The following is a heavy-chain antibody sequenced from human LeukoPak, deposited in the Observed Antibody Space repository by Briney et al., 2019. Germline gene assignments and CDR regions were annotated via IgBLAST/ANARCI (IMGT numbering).Heavy chain of an antibody. V-gene: IGHV3-7*03. CDR3: AKAHDILTGYFDY. J-gene: IGHJ4*02. D-gene: IGHD3-9*01. CDR2: INHNGNVN. CDR1: GFTFSSYW. Sequence: GGSLRLSCAASGFTFSSYWMNWARQAPGKGLEWVASINHNGNVNYYVDSVKGRFTISRDNAKNSLYLQMNSLRADDTAVYYCAKAHDILTGYFDYWGQGTLVTVSS.